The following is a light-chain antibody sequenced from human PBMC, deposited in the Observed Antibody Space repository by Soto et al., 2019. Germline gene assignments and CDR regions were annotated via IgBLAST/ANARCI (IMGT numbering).Light chain of an antibody. CDR1: QSVSSSY. CDR3: QQYGSSPT. J-gene: IGKJ5*01. Sequence: EIVLTQSPATLSLYPGERATLSCGASQSVSSSYLAWYQQKPGLAPRLFIYDASSRAPGIPDRFTGSGSGTDFTLTISRLEPEDFAVYYCQQYGSSPTFGQGTRLEIK. CDR2: DAS. V-gene: IGKV3D-20*01.